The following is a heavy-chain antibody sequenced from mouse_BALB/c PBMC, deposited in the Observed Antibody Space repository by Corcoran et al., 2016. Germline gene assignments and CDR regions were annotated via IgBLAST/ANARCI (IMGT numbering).Heavy chain of an antibody. V-gene: IGHV9-1*02. CDR1: GYTFTNNG. D-gene: IGHD1-1*02. CDR3: ASGNYFDY. Sequence: QIQLVQSGPELKKPGETVKISCKASGYTFTNNGMNWVKQAPGKGLKWMGWINTYTGEPTYADDFKGRFAFSLETSASTAYLQINNLKNEDMATYFCASGNYFDYWGQGTTLTVSS. J-gene: IGHJ2*01. CDR2: INTYTGEP.